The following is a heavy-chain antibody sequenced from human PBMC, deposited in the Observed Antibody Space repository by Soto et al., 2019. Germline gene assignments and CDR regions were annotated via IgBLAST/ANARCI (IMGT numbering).Heavy chain of an antibody. CDR3: ASHYYGSGSDLDY. CDR1: GDSISSGGYY. J-gene: IGHJ4*02. CDR2: MYYSGTT. V-gene: IGHV4-31*03. D-gene: IGHD3-10*01. Sequence: QVQLQESGPGLVKTSQTLSLTCTVSGDSISSGGYYWSWIRQHPGKGLEWIGYMYYSGTTYYNPSLNNRVTTSIDTSKNQFSLKLSSVTAADTAVYYCASHYYGSGSDLDYWGQGSLVTVSS.